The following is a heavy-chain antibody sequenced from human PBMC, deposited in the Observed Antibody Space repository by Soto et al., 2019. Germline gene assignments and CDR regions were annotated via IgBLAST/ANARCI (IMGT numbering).Heavy chain of an antibody. Sequence: EVQLVESGGGLIQPGGSLRLSCAASGFSVSVNFMTWVRQAPGKGLEWVSDINGGGSTNYADSVKGRFTISRDTSKNMLYLQMTSLRAEDTAVSYCARENYYHGMDVWGQGTTVTVSS. J-gene: IGHJ6*02. CDR2: INGGGST. V-gene: IGHV3-53*01. CDR1: GFSVSVNF. CDR3: ARENYYHGMDV.